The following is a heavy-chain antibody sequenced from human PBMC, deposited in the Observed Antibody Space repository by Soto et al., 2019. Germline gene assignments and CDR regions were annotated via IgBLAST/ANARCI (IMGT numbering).Heavy chain of an antibody. CDR2: IYYSGST. CDR1: GGSISSNLFY. J-gene: IGHJ6*03. CDR3: ARLAQGPYYMEV. V-gene: IGHV4-39*01. Sequence: QLQLQESGPGLVKPSETLSLTCTVSGGSISSNLFYWGWIRQPPGKGLEWIGSIYYSGSTYYNPSLTSRVTMSVDTSENQFSLKLRAVTAAATAVYYCARLAQGPYYMEVWGKGTRVTVSS.